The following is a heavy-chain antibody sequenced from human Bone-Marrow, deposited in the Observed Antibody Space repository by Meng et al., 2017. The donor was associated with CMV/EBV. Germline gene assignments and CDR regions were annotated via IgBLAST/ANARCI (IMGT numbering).Heavy chain of an antibody. Sequence: ASVKVSCKASGYTFTSYDINWVRQATGQGLEWMGWMNPNSGNTGYAQKFQGRVTMTRDTSTSTLYMDLSSLRSEDTAVYYCARQAPPGGMDVWGQGTTVTVSS. J-gene: IGHJ6*02. CDR2: MNPNSGNT. CDR3: ARQAPPGGMDV. CDR1: GYTFTSYD. V-gene: IGHV1-8*01.